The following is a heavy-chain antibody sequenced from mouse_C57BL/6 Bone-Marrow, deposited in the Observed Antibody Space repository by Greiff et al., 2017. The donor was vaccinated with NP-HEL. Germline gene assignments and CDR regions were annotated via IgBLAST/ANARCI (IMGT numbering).Heavy chain of an antibody. D-gene: IGHD1-1*01. Sequence: VKLQQPGAELVRPGTSVKLSCKASGYTFTSYWMHWVKQRPGQGLEWIGVIDPSDSYTNYNQKFKGKATLTVDTSSSTAYMQLSSLTSEDSAVYYCAREYYGPWFAYWGQGTLVTVSA. CDR3: AREYYGPWFAY. J-gene: IGHJ3*01. CDR2: IDPSDSYT. CDR1: GYTFTSYW. V-gene: IGHV1-59*01.